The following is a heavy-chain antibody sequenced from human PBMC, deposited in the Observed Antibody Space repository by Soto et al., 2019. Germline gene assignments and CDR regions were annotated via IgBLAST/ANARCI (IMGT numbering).Heavy chain of an antibody. J-gene: IGHJ5*02. V-gene: IGHV3-21*01. Sequence: PGGSVRLSCAASGVTFSNYSMNWVRQAPGKGLEWVSSISTSSGYRYYADSVKGRFTISRDNAKKSLYLQMNSLRAEDTAVYYCARDLHDYVSFRFDPWGQGTLVTVSS. CDR1: GVTFSNYS. CDR2: ISTSSGYR. CDR3: ARDLHDYVSFRFDP. D-gene: IGHD3-16*01.